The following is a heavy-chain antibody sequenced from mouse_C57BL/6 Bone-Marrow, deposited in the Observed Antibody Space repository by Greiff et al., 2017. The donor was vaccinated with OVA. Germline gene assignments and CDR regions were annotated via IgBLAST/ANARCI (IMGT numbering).Heavy chain of an antibody. CDR3: TRLLDAMDY. CDR1: GFTFSSYA. D-gene: IGHD2-1*01. V-gene: IGHV5-9-1*02. CDR2: ISSGGDYI. J-gene: IGHJ4*01. Sequence: EVMLVESGEGLVKPGGSLKLSCAASGFTFSSYAMSWVRRTPEKRLEWVAYISSGGDYIYYADTVKGRFTISRDNSRNTLYLQMSSLKSEDTAMYYCTRLLDAMDYWGQGTSVTVSS.